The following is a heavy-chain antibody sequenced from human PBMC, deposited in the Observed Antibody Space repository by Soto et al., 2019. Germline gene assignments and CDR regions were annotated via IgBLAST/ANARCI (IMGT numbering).Heavy chain of an antibody. CDR2: IWYDGSDK. V-gene: IGHV3-33*01. J-gene: IGHJ4*02. D-gene: IGHD1-1*01. CDR1: GFTFRNYG. Sequence: VQLVESGGGVVQPGKSVRLSCAASGFTFRNYGMHWVRQAPGKGLEWVAVIWYDGSDKYYVDSGKGRFTISRDNSKNTLYLRMNSLRAEDTAVYYCARGGPNGSHFDYWGQGTLVTVSS. CDR3: ARGGPNGSHFDY.